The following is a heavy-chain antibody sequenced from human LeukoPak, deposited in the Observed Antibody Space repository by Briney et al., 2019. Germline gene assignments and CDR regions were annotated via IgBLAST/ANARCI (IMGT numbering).Heavy chain of an antibody. D-gene: IGHD3-3*01. CDR3: ARGVSWSGYYRIPLENWFDP. CDR2: MNPNSGNT. V-gene: IGHV1-8*01. Sequence: ASVKVSCKASGYTFTSYDINWVRQATGQGLEWMGWMNPNSGNTGYAQKLQGRVTMTRNTSISTAYMELSSLRSEDTAVYYCARGVSWSGYYRIPLENWFDPWGQGTLVTVSS. CDR1: GYTFTSYD. J-gene: IGHJ5*02.